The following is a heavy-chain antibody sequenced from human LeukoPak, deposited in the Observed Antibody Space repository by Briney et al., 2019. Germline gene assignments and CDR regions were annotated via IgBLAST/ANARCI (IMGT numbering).Heavy chain of an antibody. J-gene: IGHJ4*02. CDR2: ISYDGSNK. CDR3: ARDYKRAFDY. D-gene: IGHD3-10*01. CDR1: GFTFSSYA. Sequence: GRSLRLSCAASGFTFSSYAMHWVRQAPGKGLEWVAVISYDGSNKYYADSVKGRFTISRDNSKNTLYLQMNSLRAEDTAVYYCARDYKRAFDYWGQGTLVTVSS. V-gene: IGHV3-30-3*01.